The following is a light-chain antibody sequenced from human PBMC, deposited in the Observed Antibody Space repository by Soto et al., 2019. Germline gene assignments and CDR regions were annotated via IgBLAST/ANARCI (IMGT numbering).Light chain of an antibody. V-gene: IGKV1-5*03. Sequence: DIQITQSPSTLSASVGDRVTITCRASQSVSSWLAWYQQKPGKAPKLLIYNASSLESGVRSRFSGSGSGTEFTLTISSLQPDDFATYYCQQYDSYSWTFGQGTKVEIK. J-gene: IGKJ1*01. CDR1: QSVSSW. CDR3: QQYDSYSWT. CDR2: NAS.